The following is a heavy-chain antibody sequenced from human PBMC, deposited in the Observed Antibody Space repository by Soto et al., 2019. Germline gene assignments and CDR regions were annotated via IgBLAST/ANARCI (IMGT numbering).Heavy chain of an antibody. CDR2: ISSSGGSI. V-gene: IGHV3-23*01. D-gene: IGHD3-22*01. CDR1: GFTFSSYA. Sequence: PGGSLRLSCAASGFTFSSYAMSWVRQAPGKGLELVSAISSSGGSIYYADSVKGRFTISRDNSKNPLYLQMNSLRAEDTAVYYCAKVYLNYYDSSGYYGYWGQGTLVTVSS. CDR3: AKVYLNYYDSSGYYGY. J-gene: IGHJ4*02.